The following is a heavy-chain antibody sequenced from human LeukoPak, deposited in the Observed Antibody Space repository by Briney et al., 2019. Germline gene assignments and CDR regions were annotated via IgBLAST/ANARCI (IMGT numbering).Heavy chain of an antibody. J-gene: IGHJ5*02. V-gene: IGHV1-46*01. Sequence: GASVKVSCKASGYSFTSHYMHWVRHAPAQGLEWVVLINPSGSSTLYAQKSQGRVTITADESTRTAYMELSSLRSEDTAVYYCARVLGLRYFDWYHWTKFDPWGQGTLVTVSS. CDR3: ARVLGLRYFDWYHWTKFDP. CDR2: INPSGSST. CDR1: GYSFTSHY. D-gene: IGHD3-9*01.